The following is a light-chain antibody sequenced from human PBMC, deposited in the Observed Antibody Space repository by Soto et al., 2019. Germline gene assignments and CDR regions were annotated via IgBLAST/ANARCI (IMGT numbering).Light chain of an antibody. CDR3: QQRYSTPRT. V-gene: IGKV1-39*01. J-gene: IGKJ1*01. CDR2: AAY. Sequence: DIQMTQSPSSLSASVRDRVTITCRASQSISSSLNWYQQKPGKAPKLLIYAAYSLQSGVPSRFSGSGSETDFTLTISSPQPDDFATYYCQQRYSTPRTFGQGTKVEIK. CDR1: QSISSS.